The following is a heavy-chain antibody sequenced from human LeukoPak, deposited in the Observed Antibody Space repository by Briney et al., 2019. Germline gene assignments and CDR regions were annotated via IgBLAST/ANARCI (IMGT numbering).Heavy chain of an antibody. CDR3: AATKYPAQRDY. Sequence: PGGSLRLSCAASGFTFSSSAMSWVRQAPGKGLELVSTISGSGDRTYYADSVKGRFTISRDNSKNTLFLQMNSLRAEDTAVYYCAATKYPAQRDYWGKGTLVTVSS. CDR1: GFTFSSSA. V-gene: IGHV3-23*01. D-gene: IGHD2-2*01. J-gene: IGHJ4*02. CDR2: ISGSGDRT.